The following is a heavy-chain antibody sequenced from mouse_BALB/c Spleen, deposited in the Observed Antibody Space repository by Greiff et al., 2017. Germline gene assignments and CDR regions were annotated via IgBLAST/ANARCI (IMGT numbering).Heavy chain of an antibody. J-gene: IGHJ2*01. V-gene: IGHV1-4*01. D-gene: IGHD1-1*01. CDR1: GYTFTSYT. CDR2: INPSSGYT. CDR3: ARDYYGSSYTYYFDD. Sequence: QVQLQQSGAELARPGASVKMSCKASGYTFTSYTMHWVKQRPGQGLEWIGYINPSSGYTNYNQKFKDKATLTADKSSSTAYMQLSSLTSEDSAVYYCARDYYGSSYTYYFDDWGQGTTLTVSS.